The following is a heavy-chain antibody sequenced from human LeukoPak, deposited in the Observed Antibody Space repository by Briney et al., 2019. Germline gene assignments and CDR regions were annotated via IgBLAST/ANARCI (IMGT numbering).Heavy chain of an antibody. J-gene: IGHJ4*02. Sequence: GGSLRLSCAASGFTFSSYSMNWVRQAPGKGLXXLSSISSSSSYIYYADSVKGRFTISRDNAKNSLYLQMNSLRAEDTAVYYCARGDDYSSTFDYWGQGTLVTVPS. CDR2: ISSSSSYI. V-gene: IGHV3-21*01. CDR1: GFTFSSYS. D-gene: IGHD4-11*01. CDR3: ARGDDYSSTFDY.